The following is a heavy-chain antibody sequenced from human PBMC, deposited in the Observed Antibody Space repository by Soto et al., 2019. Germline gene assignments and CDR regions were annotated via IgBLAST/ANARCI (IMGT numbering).Heavy chain of an antibody. CDR3: ARQGAVSDAFVI. CDR1: GYTFTSYD. CDR2: MNPNSGNT. Sequence: ASVKVSCKASGYTFTSYDINWVRQATGQGLEWMGWMNPNSGNTGYAQKFQGRVTMTRNTSISTAYMELSSLRSEDTAVYYCARQGAVSDAFVIWGQGTRVTVSS. V-gene: IGHV1-8*01. J-gene: IGHJ3*02.